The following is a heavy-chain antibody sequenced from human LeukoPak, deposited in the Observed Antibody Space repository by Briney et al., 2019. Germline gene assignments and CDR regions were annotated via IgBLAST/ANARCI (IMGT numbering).Heavy chain of an antibody. CDR3: ARAEDCSSTSCPWAFDI. Sequence: HPGGSLRLSCAASGFTFSSYAVSWVRQAPGKGLEWVSAISGSGGSTNYADSVKGRFTISRDNAENTLYLQMNSLRVEDTAVYYCARAEDCSSTSCPWAFDIWGQGTMVTVSS. CDR1: GFTFSSYA. V-gene: IGHV3-23*01. D-gene: IGHD2-2*01. CDR2: ISGSGGST. J-gene: IGHJ3*02.